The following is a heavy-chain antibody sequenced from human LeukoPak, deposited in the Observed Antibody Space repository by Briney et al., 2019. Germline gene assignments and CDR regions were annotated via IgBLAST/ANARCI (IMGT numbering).Heavy chain of an antibody. V-gene: IGHV4-59*11. CDR2: IYNSATT. CDR1: GDSIRSHY. CDR3: ARGGEGYNDDAFVV. D-gene: IGHD5-24*01. Sequence: PSETLSLTCTVSGDSIRSHYCAWIRQPPGKGLEWIGHIYNSATTDYNPSFKSRVTISLDTSKKQFSLKMTSVTALDSAVYYCARGGEGYNDDAFVVWRLGTAVTVSS. J-gene: IGHJ3*01.